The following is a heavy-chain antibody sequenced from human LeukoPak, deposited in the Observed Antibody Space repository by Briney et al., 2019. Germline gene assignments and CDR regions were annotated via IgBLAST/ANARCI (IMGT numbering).Heavy chain of an antibody. CDR2: IIPIFGTA. J-gene: IGHJ3*02. Sequence: GASVKVSCKASGGTFSSYAISWVRQAPGQGLEWMGGIIPIFGTANYAQKFQGRVTITADKSTSTAYMELSSLRSEDTAVYYCAREGGITGTTRGAFDIWGQGTMVTVSS. D-gene: IGHD1-7*01. V-gene: IGHV1-69*06. CDR1: GGTFSSYA. CDR3: AREGGITGTTRGAFDI.